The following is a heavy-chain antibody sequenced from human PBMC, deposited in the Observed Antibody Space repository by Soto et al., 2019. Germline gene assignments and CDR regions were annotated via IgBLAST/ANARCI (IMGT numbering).Heavy chain of an antibody. CDR2: ISGSGGST. Sequence: GGSLRLSCAASGFTFSSYAMSWVRQAPGKGLEWVSAISGSGGSTYYADSVKGRFTISRDNSKNTLYLQMNSLRAEDTSLYYCAKEGSSGFGYYYGMDVWGQGTTVTVSS. CDR3: AKEGSSGFGYYYGMDV. CDR1: GFTFSSYA. D-gene: IGHD6-19*01. J-gene: IGHJ6*02. V-gene: IGHV3-23*01.